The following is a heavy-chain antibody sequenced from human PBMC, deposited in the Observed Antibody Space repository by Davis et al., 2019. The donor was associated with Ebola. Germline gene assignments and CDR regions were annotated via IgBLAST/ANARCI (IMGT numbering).Heavy chain of an antibody. D-gene: IGHD2-2*01. CDR1: GYTFTSYG. CDR2: IIPIFGTA. CDR3: ARGGSGLLLVGFDY. Sequence: AASVKVSCKASGYTFTSYGISWVRQAPGQGLEWMGGIIPIFGTANYAQKFQGRVTITADESTSTAYMELSSLRSEDTAVYYCARGGSGLLLVGFDYWGQGTLVTVSS. J-gene: IGHJ4*02. V-gene: IGHV1-69*13.